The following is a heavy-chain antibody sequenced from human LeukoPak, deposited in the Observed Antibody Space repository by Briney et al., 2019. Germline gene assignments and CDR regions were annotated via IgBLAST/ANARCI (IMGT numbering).Heavy chain of an antibody. V-gene: IGHV3-21*01. D-gene: IGHD6-13*01. CDR3: ARESYSSSWSMISYYFDY. CDR1: GFTFSSYA. J-gene: IGHJ4*02. Sequence: GSLRLSCAASGFTFSSYAMSWVRQAPGKGLEWVSSISSSSSYIYYADSVKGRFTISRDNAKNSLYLQMNSLRAEDTAVYYCARESYSSSWSMISYYFDYWGQGTLVTVSS. CDR2: ISSSSSYI.